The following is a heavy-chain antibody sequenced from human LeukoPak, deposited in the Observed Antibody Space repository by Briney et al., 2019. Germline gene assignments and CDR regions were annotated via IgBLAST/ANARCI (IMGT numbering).Heavy chain of an antibody. D-gene: IGHD3/OR15-3a*01. CDR1: GYTFTGYY. V-gene: IGHV1-2*02. J-gene: IGHJ4*02. Sequence: GASVKVSCKASGYTFTGYYMHWVRQAPGQGLEWMGWINPNSGVTNYAQEFQGRATLTRDTSISTAYMELSRLRSDDTAVYYCAREDSEGSQFDYWGQGTLVTVSS. CDR2: INPNSGVT. CDR3: AREDSEGSQFDY.